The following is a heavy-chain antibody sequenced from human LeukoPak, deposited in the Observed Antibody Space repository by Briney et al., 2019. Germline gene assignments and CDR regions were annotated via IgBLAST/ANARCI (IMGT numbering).Heavy chain of an antibody. J-gene: IGHJ6*02. V-gene: IGHV3-30*03. D-gene: IGHD3-22*01. CDR1: GFTFSSYG. CDR2: ISYDGSDK. Sequence: GRSLRLSCAASGFTFSSYGMHWVRQAPGKGLEWVAVISYDGSDKYYADSVKGRFTISKDNSKNTLYLQMNSLRAEDTAVYYCARDGPHDSSGYYGWAAGRRRSYGMDVWGQGTTVTVSS. CDR3: ARDGPHDSSGYYGWAAGRRRSYGMDV.